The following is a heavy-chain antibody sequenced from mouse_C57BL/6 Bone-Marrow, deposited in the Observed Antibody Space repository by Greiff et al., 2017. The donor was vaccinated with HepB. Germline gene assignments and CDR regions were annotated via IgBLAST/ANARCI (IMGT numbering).Heavy chain of an antibody. D-gene: IGHD1-1*01. J-gene: IGHJ3*01. V-gene: IGHV1-61*01. CDR2: IYPSDSET. CDR3: ARNYGSSPFAY. CDR1: GYTFTSYW. Sequence: QVQLQQPGAELVRPGSSVKLSCKASGYTFTSYWMDWVKQRPGQGLEWIGNIYPSDSETHCNQKFKDKATLTVDKSSSTAYMQLSSLTSEDSAVYYCARNYGSSPFAYWGQGTLVTVSA.